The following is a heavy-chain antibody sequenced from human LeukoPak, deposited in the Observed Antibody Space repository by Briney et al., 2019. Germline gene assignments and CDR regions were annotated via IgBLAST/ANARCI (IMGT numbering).Heavy chain of an antibody. CDR3: ASGTMIVPYYFEY. CDR1: GFTFSSYA. Sequence: GGSLRLSCAAFGFTFSSYAMHWVRQAPGKGLEWVTVTSYDGSNKYHADSVKGRFTISRDNSKNTLYLQMNSLRAEDTAVYYCASGTMIVPYYFEYWGQGTLVTVSS. D-gene: IGHD3-22*01. J-gene: IGHJ4*02. CDR2: TSYDGSNK. V-gene: IGHV3-30-3*01.